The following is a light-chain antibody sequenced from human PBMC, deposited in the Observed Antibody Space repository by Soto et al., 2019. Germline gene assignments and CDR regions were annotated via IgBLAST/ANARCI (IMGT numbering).Light chain of an antibody. Sequence: IVMTKSPLSLPVTPGEPASVSSRSSQSLLHSNGVNYLDWYLQKPGQAPQLLIYLGSNRASGVPDRFSGRGSGTDFTLKISRVEAEDVGVYYCMQALQTPMYTFGQGTRLEIK. CDR3: MQALQTPMYT. CDR2: LGS. J-gene: IGKJ5*01. V-gene: IGKV2-28*01. CDR1: QSLLHSNGVNY.